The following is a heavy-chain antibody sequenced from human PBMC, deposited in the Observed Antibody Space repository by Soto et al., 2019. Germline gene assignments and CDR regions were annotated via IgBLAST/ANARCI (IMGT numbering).Heavy chain of an antibody. CDR2: ISGSGGST. J-gene: IGHJ4*02. Sequence: GGSLRLSCAASGFSFSSYAMSWVRQAPWKGLEWVSAISGSGGSTYYADSVKGRFTISRDNSKNTLYLQMNSLRAEDTAVYYCAKDDVVVVAATPFDYWGQGTLVTVSS. CDR3: AKDDVVVVAATPFDY. CDR1: GFSFSSYA. D-gene: IGHD2-15*01. V-gene: IGHV3-23*01.